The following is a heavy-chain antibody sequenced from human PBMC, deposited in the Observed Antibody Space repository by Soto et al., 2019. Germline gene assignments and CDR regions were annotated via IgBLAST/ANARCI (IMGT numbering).Heavy chain of an antibody. Sequence: GGSLRLSCAASGFTFSSYGMHWVRQAPGKGLEWVAVISYDGSNKYYADSVKGRFTISRDNSKNTLYLQMNSLRAEDTAVYYCAKDRGCSGGSCYRTSGVFDYWGQGTLVTVSS. V-gene: IGHV3-30*18. CDR3: AKDRGCSGGSCYRTSGVFDY. J-gene: IGHJ4*02. D-gene: IGHD2-15*01. CDR1: GFTFSSYG. CDR2: ISYDGSNK.